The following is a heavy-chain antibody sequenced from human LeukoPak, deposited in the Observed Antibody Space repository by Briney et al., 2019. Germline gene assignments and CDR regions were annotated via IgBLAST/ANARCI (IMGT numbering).Heavy chain of an antibody. Sequence: ASVKVSCMASGYTFTSYGISWVRQAPGQGLEWMGWISAYNGNTNYAQKLQGRVTMTTDTSTSTAYMELRSLRSDDTAVYYCARDPSGSYGNDAFDIWGQGTMVTVSS. J-gene: IGHJ3*02. CDR2: ISAYNGNT. CDR1: GYTFTSYG. CDR3: ARDPSGSYGNDAFDI. D-gene: IGHD1-26*01. V-gene: IGHV1-18*01.